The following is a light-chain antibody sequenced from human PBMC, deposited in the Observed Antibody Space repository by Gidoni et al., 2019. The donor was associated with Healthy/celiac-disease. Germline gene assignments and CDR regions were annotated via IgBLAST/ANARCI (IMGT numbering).Light chain of an antibody. Sequence: IHMTTPPSTLSASVVDRVTITCRASQSISSCLAWYQQKPGKAPKLLIYKASSLESGVPSRFSGSGSGTEVTLTISSLQLDDFATYYCQQYNSYSLLTFGGGTKVEIK. J-gene: IGKJ4*01. CDR1: QSISSC. V-gene: IGKV1-5*03. CDR3: QQYNSYSLLT. CDR2: KAS.